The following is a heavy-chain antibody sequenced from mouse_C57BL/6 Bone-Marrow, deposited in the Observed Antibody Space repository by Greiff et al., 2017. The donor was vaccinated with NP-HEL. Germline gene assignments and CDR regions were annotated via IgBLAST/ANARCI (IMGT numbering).Heavy chain of an antibody. CDR1: GYTLTSYL. V-gene: IGHV1-72*01. D-gene: IGHD1-1*01. Sequence: QVQLQQSGAELVKPGASVKLSCKASGYTLTSYLMHWVKQRPGRGLEWIGGIDPNSGGTKYNEKFKSKATLTVDKPSSTAYMQLNSLTSEDSAVYYCARYYYGSSSFDYGGQGTTLTVSS. CDR2: IDPNSGGT. CDR3: ARYYYGSSSFDY. J-gene: IGHJ2*01.